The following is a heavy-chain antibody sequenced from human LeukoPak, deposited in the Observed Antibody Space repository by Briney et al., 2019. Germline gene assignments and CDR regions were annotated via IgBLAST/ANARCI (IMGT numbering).Heavy chain of an antibody. Sequence: ASVKVSCKASGYTFTSYGISWVRQAPGQGLEWMGWISAYNGNTNYAQKLQGRVTMTTDTSTSTAYMELRSLRSDDTAVYYCARVEQWLVTAYYFDYWGQETLVTVSS. V-gene: IGHV1-18*01. CDR2: ISAYNGNT. CDR1: GYTFTSYG. J-gene: IGHJ4*02. D-gene: IGHD6-19*01. CDR3: ARVEQWLVTAYYFDY.